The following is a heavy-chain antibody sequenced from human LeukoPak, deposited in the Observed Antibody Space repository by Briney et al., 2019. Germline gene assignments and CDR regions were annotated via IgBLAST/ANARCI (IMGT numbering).Heavy chain of an antibody. CDR2: LNWNGGST. V-gene: IGHV3-20*04. D-gene: IGHD6-6*01. Sequence: GSLRLSCATSGFTFDDYGMTWVRQAPGKGLEWVSGLNWNGGSTGYADSVKGRFTISRDNAKNSLYLQMNSLRAEDTAVYFCTTDSGGGRPFDYWGQGTLVIVSS. J-gene: IGHJ4*02. CDR1: GFTFDDYG. CDR3: TTDSGGGRPFDY.